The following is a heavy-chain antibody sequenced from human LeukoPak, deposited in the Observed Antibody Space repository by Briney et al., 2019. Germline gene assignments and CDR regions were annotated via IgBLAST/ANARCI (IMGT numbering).Heavy chain of an antibody. CDR3: ARDRALYDSRRGYYYTEDDY. J-gene: IGHJ4*02. Sequence: PGGSLSLSCAASGFSFSSFWMSWVRQAPGKGLEWVANINQDGSEKYSVDSVKGRFTISRDNAKSSVYLQMNSLGADDTALYYCARDRALYDSRRGYYYTEDDYWGQGTLVTVSS. D-gene: IGHD3-22*01. CDR2: INQDGSEK. V-gene: IGHV3-7*01. CDR1: GFSFSSFW.